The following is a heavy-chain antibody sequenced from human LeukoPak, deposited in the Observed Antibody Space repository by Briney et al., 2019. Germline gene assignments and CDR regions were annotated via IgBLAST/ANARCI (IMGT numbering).Heavy chain of an antibody. CDR3: WSSGYYGSGRSGYFDY. CDR1: GSSFTSYW. Sequence: GASLKISCKGSGSSFTSYWIGWVRQMPGKGLEWMGIIYPGDSDTRYSPSFQGQVTISADKSISTAYLQWSSLKASDTAMYYCWSSGYYGSGRSGYFDYWGQGTLVTVSS. D-gene: IGHD3-10*01. CDR2: IYPGDSDT. J-gene: IGHJ4*02. V-gene: IGHV5-51*01.